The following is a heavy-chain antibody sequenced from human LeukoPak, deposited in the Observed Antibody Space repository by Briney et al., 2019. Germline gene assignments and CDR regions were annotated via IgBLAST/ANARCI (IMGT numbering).Heavy chain of an antibody. V-gene: IGHV3-7*01. CDR3: ARAIYDYVWGSYPPIDY. CDR1: GFTFSSYW. D-gene: IGHD3-16*02. CDR2: IKQDGSEK. Sequence: PGGSLRLSCAASGFTFSSYWMSGVRQAPGKGVEWVANIKQDGSEKYYVDSVKGRFTISRDNDKNSLYLQINSLRAEDTAVYYCARAIYDYVWGSYPPIDYWGQGTLVTVSS. J-gene: IGHJ4*02.